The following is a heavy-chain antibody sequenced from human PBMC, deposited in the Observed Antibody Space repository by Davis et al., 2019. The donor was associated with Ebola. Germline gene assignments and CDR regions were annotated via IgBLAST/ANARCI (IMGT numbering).Heavy chain of an antibody. J-gene: IGHJ5*01. CDR3: ARGEDNRGWTSGWWFDS. V-gene: IGHV5-51*01. Sequence: GESLKISCKGSGYSFTSYWIGWVRQLPGKGLEWMGIIYPRDSDTRYSPSFQGQVTISVDKSINTAYLRWSSLKASDTAVYFCARGEDNRGWTSGWWFDSWGQGTRVTVST. CDR2: IYPRDSDT. CDR1: GYSFTSYW. D-gene: IGHD6-19*01.